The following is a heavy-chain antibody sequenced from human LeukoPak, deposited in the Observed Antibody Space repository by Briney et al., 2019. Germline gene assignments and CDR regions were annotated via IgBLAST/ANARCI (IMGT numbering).Heavy chain of an antibody. CDR3: ARDYTGGWNDY. V-gene: IGHV3-7*01. Sequence: GGSLRLSCAADGFTFRKHWMSWVRQAMGKGLECVAKIKEDGSEKHYVDSVKGRFTISRDNTKNSLYLQMNSLRAEDTAVYYCARDYTGGWNDYWGQGTLVTVSS. CDR1: GFTFRKHW. CDR2: IKEDGSEK. J-gene: IGHJ4*02. D-gene: IGHD7-27*01.